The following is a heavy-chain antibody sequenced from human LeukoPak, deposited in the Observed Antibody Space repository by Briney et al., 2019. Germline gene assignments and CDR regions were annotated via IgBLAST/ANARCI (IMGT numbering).Heavy chain of an antibody. CDR3: ARELIVLEPPARRYNYYMDV. J-gene: IGHJ6*03. CDR2: MHPNNGDT. V-gene: IGHV1-8*03. D-gene: IGHD2-2*01. CDR1: GYTFTSYN. Sequence: ASVKVSCKASGYTFTSYNINWLRQAPGQGLEWMAWMHPNNGDTGYAQKFQDRVTVTSNTSISTAYMELRSLTSEDTAVYYCARELIVLEPPARRYNYYMDVWGIGTTVSVSS.